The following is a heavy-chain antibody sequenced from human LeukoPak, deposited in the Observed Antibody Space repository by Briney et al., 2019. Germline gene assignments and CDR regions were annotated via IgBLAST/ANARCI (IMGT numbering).Heavy chain of an antibody. CDR2: IIPIFGTA. D-gene: IGHD3-3*01. CDR3: ARGGTIFGVVISYYYYYYMDV. CDR1: GGTFSSYA. Sequence: ASVKVSCKASGGTFSSYAISWVRQAPGQGLEWMGGIIPIFGTANYAQKFQGRVTITADKSTSTAYMELSSLRSEDTAVYYCARGGTIFGVVISYYYYYYMDVWGKGTMVTVSS. J-gene: IGHJ6*03. V-gene: IGHV1-69*06.